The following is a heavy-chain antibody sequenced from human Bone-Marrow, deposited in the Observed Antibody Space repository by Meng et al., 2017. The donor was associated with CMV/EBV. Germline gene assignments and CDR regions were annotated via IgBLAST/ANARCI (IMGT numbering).Heavy chain of an antibody. V-gene: IGHV3-23*01. CDR1: GFTFSSYP. CDR3: ARDVTTLGYSGMDV. J-gene: IGHJ6*02. CDR2: ISPSGGTT. Sequence: GESLKISCEASGFTFSSYPMNWVRRAPGKGLEWVSTISPSGGTTYYADSVKGRFTVSRDNSKNTLYLEMTSLRAEDTAIYYCARDVTTLGYSGMDVWGQGTTVTVSS. D-gene: IGHD4-11*01.